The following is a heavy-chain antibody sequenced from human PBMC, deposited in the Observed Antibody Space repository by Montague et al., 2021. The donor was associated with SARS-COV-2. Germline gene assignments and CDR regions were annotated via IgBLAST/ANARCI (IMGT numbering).Heavy chain of an antibody. Sequence: SETLSLTCTVAGGSINAYYWTWIRQPPGKGLDWIGFLYYSGVTNXNPSLKSRVTMSLDTSKNQFSLRLSSVTAADTAVYYCARGGTRDIVLVPSALDYWGRGITVTVSS. D-gene: IGHD2-2*01. V-gene: IGHV4-59*08. CDR2: LYYSGVT. J-gene: IGHJ4*02. CDR3: ARGGTRDIVLVPSALDY. CDR1: GGSINAYY.